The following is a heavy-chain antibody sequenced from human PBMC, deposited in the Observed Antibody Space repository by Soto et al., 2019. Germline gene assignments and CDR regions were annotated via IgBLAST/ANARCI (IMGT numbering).Heavy chain of an antibody. CDR1: GGSISSYY. CDR3: AEDGYDYGGNSCAFDI. CDR2: IYYSGST. Sequence: QVQLQESGPGLVKPSETLSLTCTVSGGSISSYYWSWIRQPPGKGLEWIGYIYYSGSTNYNPSLKSRVTVSVDTSENTFSLKLSSVTAAATYVYYCAEDGYDYGGNSCAFDIWGQGTMVTVSS. D-gene: IGHD4-17*01. J-gene: IGHJ3*02. V-gene: IGHV4-59*01.